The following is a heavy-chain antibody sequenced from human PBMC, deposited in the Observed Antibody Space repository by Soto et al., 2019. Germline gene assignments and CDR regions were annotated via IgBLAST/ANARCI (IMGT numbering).Heavy chain of an antibody. J-gene: IGHJ3*02. CDR1: GFAVSSKY. CDR3: ASQWLGNHDAFDI. V-gene: IGHV3-53*01. D-gene: IGHD3-10*01. CDR2: IYSGGNT. Sequence: HPGGSLRLSCAASGFAVSSKYMSWVRQAPGKGLEWVSLIYSGGNTYYPHSVKGRLTISRDNSKNTLYLQMNSLRAEDTAVYYCASQWLGNHDAFDIWGQGTLVTVSS.